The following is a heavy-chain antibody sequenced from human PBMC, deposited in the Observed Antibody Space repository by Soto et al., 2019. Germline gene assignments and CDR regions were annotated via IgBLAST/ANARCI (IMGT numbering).Heavy chain of an antibody. D-gene: IGHD2-15*01. CDR1: GDSISSTHW. J-gene: IGHJ4*02. V-gene: IGHV4-4*02. CDR3: AIGFSENCSSGSCSSFDH. CDR2: IFHSGIT. Sequence: NPSETRSLTCAVSGDSISSTHWWTWVRQPPGKGLEYIGQIFHSGITNYNPSLESRVTISLDKSKSQFSLELNSVTGADTAIYYCAIGFSENCSSGSCSSFDHWGLGTPVAGSS.